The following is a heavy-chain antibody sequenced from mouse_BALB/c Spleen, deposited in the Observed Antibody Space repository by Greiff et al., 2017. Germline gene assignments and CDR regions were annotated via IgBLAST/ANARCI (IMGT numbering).Heavy chain of an antibody. CDR2: INPSTGYT. Sequence: VQLQQSGAELAKPGASVKMSCKASGYTFTSYWMHWVKQRPGQGLEWIGYINPSTGYTEYNQKFKDKATLTADKSSSTAYMQLSSLTSEDSAVYYSVRHYFDYWGQGTTLTVSS. V-gene: IGHV1-7*01. CDR1: GYTFTSYW. J-gene: IGHJ2*01. CDR3: VRHYFDY.